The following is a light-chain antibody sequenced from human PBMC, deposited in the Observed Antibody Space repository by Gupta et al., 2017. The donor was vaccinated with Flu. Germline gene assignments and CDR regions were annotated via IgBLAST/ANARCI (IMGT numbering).Light chain of an antibody. CDR1: SGHSSYA. J-gene: IGLJ3*02. CDR3: QTWGTGRV. CDR2: LNSDGSH. V-gene: IGLV4-69*01. Sequence: SSGHSSYAIAWHQQQPAKGPRYLMKLNSDGSHSKGDGIPDRFSGSSSGAERYLTISSLQSEDEADYYCQTWGTGRVFGGGTKLTVL.